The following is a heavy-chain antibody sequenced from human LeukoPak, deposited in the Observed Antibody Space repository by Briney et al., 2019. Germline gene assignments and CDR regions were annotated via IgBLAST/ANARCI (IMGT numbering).Heavy chain of an antibody. CDR1: GFTFHSHS. Sequence: GGSLRLSCAASGFTFHSHSMNWVRQAPGKGLEWVSSISMTSSYIYYADSVKGRFTISRDNAKNSLYLQMNSLRAEDTAVYYCAKDPPGIEVPTAMVNRNPPGIGDWGQGTLVTVSS. CDR3: AKDPPGIEVPTAMVNRNPPGIGD. D-gene: IGHD5-18*01. V-gene: IGHV3-21*04. CDR2: ISMTSSYI. J-gene: IGHJ4*02.